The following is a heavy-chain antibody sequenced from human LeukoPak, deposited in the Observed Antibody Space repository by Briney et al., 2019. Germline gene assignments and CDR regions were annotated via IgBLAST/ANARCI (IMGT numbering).Heavy chain of an antibody. CDR2: FWTDGKA. CDR3: ARDLHYCVAMDV. J-gene: IGHJ6*04. Sequence: PGGSLRLSCEAAGFTFSGYAVSWVRQAPGKGLEWVSGFWTDGKAHYAESVRGRFDISRDTSKTTVYLQMSSLRAEDTALYYCARDLHYCVAMDVWGEGTTVTVSA. V-gene: IGHV3-23*01. CDR1: GFTFSGYA. D-gene: IGHD3-10*02.